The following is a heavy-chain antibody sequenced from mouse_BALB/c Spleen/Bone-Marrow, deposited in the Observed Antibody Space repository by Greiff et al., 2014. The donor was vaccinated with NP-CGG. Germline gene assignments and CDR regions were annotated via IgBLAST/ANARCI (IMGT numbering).Heavy chain of an antibody. J-gene: IGHJ2*01. D-gene: IGHD1-1*01. CDR3: ARDYYGSSDY. CDR1: GFTFSSYG. Sequence: VQLQQSGGGLVQPGGSLKLSCAASGFTFSSYGMSWVRQTPDKRLELVATINSNGGSTYYPDSVKGRFTISRDNAKNTLYLQMSSLKSEDTVMYYCARDYYGSSDYWGQGTTLTVSS. V-gene: IGHV5-6-3*01. CDR2: INSNGGST.